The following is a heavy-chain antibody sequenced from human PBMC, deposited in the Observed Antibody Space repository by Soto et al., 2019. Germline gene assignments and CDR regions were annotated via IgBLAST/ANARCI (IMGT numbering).Heavy chain of an antibody. CDR1: GDSVSSNSAA. CDR2: TYYRSKWYN. J-gene: IGHJ6*02. CDR3: ERGFPGRGVVAATPVASANYYGMDV. Sequence: SQTLSLTCAISGDSVSSNSAAWNWIRQSPSRGLEWLGRTYYRSKWYNDYAVSVKSRITINPDTPKNQFSLQLNSVTPEDTAVYYCERGFPGRGVVAATPVASANYYGMDVWGQGTTVTVSS. V-gene: IGHV6-1*01. D-gene: IGHD2-15*01.